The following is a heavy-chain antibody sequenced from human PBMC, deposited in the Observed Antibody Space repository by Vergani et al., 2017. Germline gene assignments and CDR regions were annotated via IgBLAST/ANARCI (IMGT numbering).Heavy chain of an antibody. Sequence: VELLESGGGLAQPGGSLRVSCSASGFRVTTYYMSWVRQAPGKGLEWVPVIKSDGRTSYAESVRGRFTISSDTSRNAVYLQMNILRVEDTGVYYCTRSECSGTTCYGHYFDLWGHGILVTVSS. J-gene: IGHJ4*01. V-gene: IGHV3-66*02. CDR1: GFRVTTYY. D-gene: IGHD2-15*01. CDR3: TRSECSGTTCYGHYFDL. CDR2: IKSDGRT.